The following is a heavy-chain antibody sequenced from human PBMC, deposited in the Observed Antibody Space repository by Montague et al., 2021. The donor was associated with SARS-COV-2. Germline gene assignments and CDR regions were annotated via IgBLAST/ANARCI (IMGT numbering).Heavy chain of an antibody. Sequence: SETLSLTCSVSGGSLSTYYWSWIRQPPGKGLEWIEYIDDSGTTRYNPSLRSRATISLDLSKNQFSLDLNSVTAADTAVYYYARNAYNHYGLDVWGQGTTVTVSS. CDR3: ARNAYNHYGLDV. CDR2: IDDSGTT. J-gene: IGHJ6*02. CDR1: GGSLSTYY. V-gene: IGHV4-59*08.